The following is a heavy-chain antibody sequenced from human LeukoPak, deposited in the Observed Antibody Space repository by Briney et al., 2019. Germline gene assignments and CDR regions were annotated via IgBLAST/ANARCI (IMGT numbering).Heavy chain of an antibody. D-gene: IGHD2-2*01. CDR2: IDHTGST. J-gene: IGHJ6*03. V-gene: IGHV4-34*01. Sequence: PSETLSLPCAVYGESFSGYHWSWIRQTPGKGLEWIGKIDHTGSTIYNPSLKSRLTISVDTPKNQFSLELSSVTAADTAVYYCARGRYCDSTTCPYEGGFYYMDVWGKGTTVIVSS. CDR3: ARGRYCDSTTCPYEGGFYYMDV. CDR1: GESFSGYH.